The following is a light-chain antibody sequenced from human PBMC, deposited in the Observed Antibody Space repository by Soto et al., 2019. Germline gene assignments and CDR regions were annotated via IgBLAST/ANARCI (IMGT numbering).Light chain of an antibody. Sequence: QSVLTQPPSASGTPGQRVTISCSGSSSNIGTYTVHWYQQLPGTAPKLLIYSNSERPSGVPDRFSGSKSGTSASLAISGLQSEDEADYYCAAWDDSLNGVIFGGGTKLTVL. J-gene: IGLJ2*01. CDR3: AAWDDSLNGVI. V-gene: IGLV1-44*01. CDR2: SNS. CDR1: SSNIGTYT.